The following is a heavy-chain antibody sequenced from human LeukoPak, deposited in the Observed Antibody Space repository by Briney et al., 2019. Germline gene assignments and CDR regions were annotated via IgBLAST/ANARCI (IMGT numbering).Heavy chain of an antibody. J-gene: IGHJ5*02. CDR2: ISSSGSTI. CDR1: GFTFSDYY. D-gene: IGHD3-3*01. CDR3: VRDRSDNYDFWSGYFDP. V-gene: IGHV3-11*01. Sequence: NPGGSLRLSCAASGFTFSDYYMSWIRQAPGKGLEWVSYISSSGSTIYYADSVKGRFTISRDNAKNSLYLQMNSLRAEDTAVYYCVRDRSDNYDFWSGYFDPWGQGTLVTVSS.